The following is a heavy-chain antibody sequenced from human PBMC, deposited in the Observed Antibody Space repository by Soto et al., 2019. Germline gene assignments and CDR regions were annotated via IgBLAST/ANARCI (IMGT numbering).Heavy chain of an antibody. CDR3: VSQRTTVPTQAHFDY. Sequence: SETLSLTCTVSGGSVTNSSYYWGWIRQSPGKGLEWIGSVYYRGRSYSKSSVKSRVTISVDTSKNRFSLSLNSVTASDTAVYFCVSQRTTVPTQAHFDYWGPGALVTVSS. V-gene: IGHV4-39*01. CDR1: GGSVTNSSYY. J-gene: IGHJ4*02. D-gene: IGHD4-17*01. CDR2: VYYRGRS.